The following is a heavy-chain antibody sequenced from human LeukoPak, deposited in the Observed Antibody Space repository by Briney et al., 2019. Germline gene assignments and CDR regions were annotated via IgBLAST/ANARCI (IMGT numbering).Heavy chain of an antibody. J-gene: IGHJ4*02. D-gene: IGHD6-19*01. CDR3: ARGGIGVAGDFEY. Sequence: GGSLRLSCAAPGFTVSTDYMNWVRQAPGKGLEWVSVIYSGGSTYYADSVKGRFTNSRDNSKNTMYLQMNRLRAEDTAVYYCARGGIGVAGDFEYWGQGTLVTVSS. V-gene: IGHV3-53*01. CDR1: GFTVSTDY. CDR2: IYSGGST.